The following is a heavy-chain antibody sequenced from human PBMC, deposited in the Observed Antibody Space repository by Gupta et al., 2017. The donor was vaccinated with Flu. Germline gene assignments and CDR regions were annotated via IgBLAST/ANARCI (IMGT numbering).Heavy chain of an antibody. J-gene: IGHJ3*02. D-gene: IGHD1-26*01. CDR3: ARVLPAGAGAFDI. CDR1: GFTFSSYG. V-gene: IGHV3-33*01. CDR2: IWYDGSNK. Sequence: QVKLVESGGGVVQPGRSLRLSCAASGFTFSSYGMHWVRQAPGKGLEWVAVIWYDGSNKYYADSVKGRFTISRDNSKNTLYLQMNSLRAEDTAVYYCARVLPAGAGAFDIWGQGTMVTVSS.